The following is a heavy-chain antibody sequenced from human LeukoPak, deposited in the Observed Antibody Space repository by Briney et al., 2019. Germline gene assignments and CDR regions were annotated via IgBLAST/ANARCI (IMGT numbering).Heavy chain of an antibody. CDR1: GYTFTGYY. CDR2: INPNSGGT. V-gene: IGHV1-2*02. Sequence: ASVKVSCKASGYTFTGYYMHWVRQAPGQGLEWMGWINPNSGGTNYAQKLQGRVTMTTDTSTSTAYMELRSLRSDDTAVYYCARDELCTNGVCYHPWGQGTLVTVSS. J-gene: IGHJ5*02. CDR3: ARDELCTNGVCYHP. D-gene: IGHD2-8*01.